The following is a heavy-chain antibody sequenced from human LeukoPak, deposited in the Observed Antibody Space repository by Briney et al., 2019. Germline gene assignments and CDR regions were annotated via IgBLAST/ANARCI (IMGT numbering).Heavy chain of an antibody. D-gene: IGHD6-6*01. V-gene: IGHV3-7*04. CDR3: ARGRPTPGIDF. CDR1: GFTFSSFW. J-gene: IGHJ4*02. Sequence: GGSLRLSCVGSGFTFSSFWMNWVRQVPGRGLQWLANIKEDGSLTTHEESVKGRFTIFRDNVANVLYLQMNSLRVDDTAIYYCARGRPTPGIDFWGQGTLVTVSS. CDR2: IKEDGSLT.